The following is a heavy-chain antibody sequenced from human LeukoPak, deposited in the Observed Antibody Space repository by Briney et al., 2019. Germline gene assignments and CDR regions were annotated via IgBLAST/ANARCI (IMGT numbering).Heavy chain of an antibody. CDR3: ARVDAYYHILTGYPI. D-gene: IGHD3-9*01. Sequence: SVKVSCKASGGTFSSYAISWVRQAAGQGLEWMGGIIPIFGTANYAQKFQGRVTIAADESTSTAYMELSSLRSEDTAVYYCARVDAYYHILTGYPIWGQGTLATVSS. V-gene: IGHV1-69*13. CDR1: GGTFSSYA. J-gene: IGHJ4*02. CDR2: IIPIFGTA.